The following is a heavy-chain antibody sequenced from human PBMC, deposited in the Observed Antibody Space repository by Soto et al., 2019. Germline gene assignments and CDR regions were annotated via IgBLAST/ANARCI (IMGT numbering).Heavy chain of an antibody. D-gene: IGHD6-6*01. J-gene: IGHJ4*02. V-gene: IGHV3-21*01. CDR3: ARDPSSSSFPFDY. CDR1: GFTFSSYS. CDR2: ISSSSSYI. Sequence: GGSLRLSCAASGFTFSSYSMNWVRQAPGKGLEWVSSISSSSSYIYYADSVKGRFTISRDNAKNSLYLQMNSLRAEDTAVYHCARDPSSSSFPFDYWGQGTLVTVSS.